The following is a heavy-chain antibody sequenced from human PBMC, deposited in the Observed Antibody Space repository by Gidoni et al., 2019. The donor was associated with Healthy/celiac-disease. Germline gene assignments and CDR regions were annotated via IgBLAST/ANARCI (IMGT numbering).Heavy chain of an antibody. CDR2: IKQDGSEK. D-gene: IGHD3-10*01. Sequence: EVQLVESGGGLVQPGGSLRLSCAAYGFTFSSYWMSWVRQAPGKGLEWVANIKQDGSEKYYVDSVKGRFTISRDNAKNSQYLQMNSLRAEDTAVYYCARMVRGVLYYFDYWGQGTLVTVSS. CDR1: GFTFSSYW. CDR3: ARMVRGVLYYFDY. V-gene: IGHV3-7*01. J-gene: IGHJ4*02.